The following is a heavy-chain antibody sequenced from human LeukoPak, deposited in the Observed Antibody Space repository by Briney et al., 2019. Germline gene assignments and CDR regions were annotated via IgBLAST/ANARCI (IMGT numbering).Heavy chain of an antibody. CDR2: ISGSGGST. D-gene: IGHD3-22*01. Sequence: LAGGSLRLSCAASGFTFSSYAMSWVRQAPGKGLEWVSAISGSGGSTYYADSVKGRFTISRDNSKNTLYLQMNSLRAEDTAVYYCAKDLGTWYYYDSSGYYYGYDYWGQGTPVTVSS. V-gene: IGHV3-23*01. J-gene: IGHJ4*02. CDR1: GFTFSSYA. CDR3: AKDLGTWYYYDSSGYYYGYDY.